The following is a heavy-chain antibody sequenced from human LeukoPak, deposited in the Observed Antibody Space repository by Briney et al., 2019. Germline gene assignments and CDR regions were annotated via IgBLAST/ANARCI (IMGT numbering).Heavy chain of an antibody. V-gene: IGHV1-69*04. D-gene: IGHD3-22*01. CDR1: GYTFTSYG. J-gene: IGHJ5*02. CDR3: ARGYDSSGHGWFDP. Sequence: SVKVSCKASGYTFTSYGISWVRQAPGQGLEWMGRIIPILGIANYAQKFQGRVTITADKSTSTAYMELSSLRSEDTAVYYCARGYDSSGHGWFDPWGQGTLVTVSS. CDR2: IIPILGIA.